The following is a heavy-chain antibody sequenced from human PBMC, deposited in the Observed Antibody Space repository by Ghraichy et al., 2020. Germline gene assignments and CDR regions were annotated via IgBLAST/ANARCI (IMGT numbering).Heavy chain of an antibody. V-gene: IGHV1-2*04. D-gene: IGHD4-17*01. CDR1: GYTFTGYY. CDR3: ARVRRGDESSFDY. J-gene: IGHJ4*02. CDR2: INPNSGGT. Sequence: ASVKVSCKASGYTFTGYYMHWVRHAPGQGLEWMGWINPNSGGTNYAQKFQGWVTMTRDTSISTAYMELSRLRSDDTAVYYCARVRRGDESSFDYWGQGTLVTVSS.